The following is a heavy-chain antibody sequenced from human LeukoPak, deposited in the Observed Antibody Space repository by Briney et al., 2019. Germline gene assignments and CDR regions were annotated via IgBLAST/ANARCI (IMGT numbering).Heavy chain of an antibody. Sequence: GGSLGLSCAASGFTFTYYAMHWVRQASGKGLEWVGRIRSKANSYATAYAASVKGRFTISRDDSKNTAYLQMNSLKTEDTAVYYCTPDYYDSSGYPDYWGQGTLVTVSS. CDR3: TPDYYDSSGYPDY. J-gene: IGHJ4*02. D-gene: IGHD3-22*01. CDR1: GFTFTYYA. V-gene: IGHV3-73*01. CDR2: IRSKANSYAT.